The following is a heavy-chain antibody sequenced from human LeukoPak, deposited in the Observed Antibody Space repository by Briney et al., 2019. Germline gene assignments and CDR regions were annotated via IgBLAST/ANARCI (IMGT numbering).Heavy chain of an antibody. J-gene: IGHJ2*01. V-gene: IGHV1-18*04. D-gene: IGHD4-17*01. CDR1: GYGFSSYS. CDR2: INTYNANT. Sequence: ASVKVSCKASGYGFSSYSLNWVRQAPGQGLEWMGWINTYNANTNYAQKVQGRITLTRDTSTSTAYMELRSLRFDDTAVYYCATDRLSPYDNGDGVGRWDFGLWGRGTLVTVSS. CDR3: ATDRLSPYDNGDGVGRWDFGL.